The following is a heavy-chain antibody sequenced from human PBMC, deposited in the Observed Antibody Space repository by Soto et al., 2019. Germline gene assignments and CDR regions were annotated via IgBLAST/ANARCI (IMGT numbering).Heavy chain of an antibody. CDR2: IFSNDEK. Sequence: QVTLKESGPVLVKPTETLTLTCTVSGFSLSNARMGVSWFRQPPGKALEWLAHIFSNDEKSYSTSLKIRLTTTKDPSKSQVVLTMTNMDQVDTATYYCARIEAVSGTGWFDPWGQGTLVTVSS. CDR1: GFSLSNARMG. J-gene: IGHJ5*02. CDR3: ARIEAVSGTGWFDP. D-gene: IGHD6-19*01. V-gene: IGHV2-26*01.